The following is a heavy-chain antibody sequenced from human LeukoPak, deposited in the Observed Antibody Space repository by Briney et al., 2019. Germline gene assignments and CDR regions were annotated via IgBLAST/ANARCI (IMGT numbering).Heavy chain of an antibody. CDR1: GFTFSSYA. D-gene: IGHD1-1*01. CDR3: ANAGTPAYYYYYYMDV. J-gene: IGHJ6*03. CDR2: ISGSGGST. V-gene: IGHV3-23*01. Sequence: GSLRLSCAASGFTFSSYAMSWVRQAPGKGLEWVSAISGSGGSTYYADSVKGRFTISRDNSKNTLYLQMNSLRAEDTAVYYCANAGTPAYYYYYYMDVWGKGTTVTVSS.